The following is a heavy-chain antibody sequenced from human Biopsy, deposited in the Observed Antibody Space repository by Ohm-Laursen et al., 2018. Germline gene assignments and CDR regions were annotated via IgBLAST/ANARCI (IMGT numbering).Heavy chain of an antibody. J-gene: IGHJ6*02. CDR2: ISPSGATT. CDR3: ARAGVGSDGTDSYYYGMDV. D-gene: IGHD5-24*01. Sequence: SVKVSCKASGNTFTTYHIHWARQAPGQGLEWMGVISPSGATTSFSQKFQGRITMTRDTSTGTVYMDLNSLGSEDTAVYYCARAGVGSDGTDSYYYGMDVWGPGTTVTVSS. CDR1: GNTFTTYH. V-gene: IGHV1-46*01.